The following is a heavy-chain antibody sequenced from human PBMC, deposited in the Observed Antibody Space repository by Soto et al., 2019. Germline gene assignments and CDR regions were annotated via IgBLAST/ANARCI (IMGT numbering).Heavy chain of an antibody. CDR3: ARREAVAGPGGSHNPAAMAV. CDR2: IYPGDSDT. Sequence: GESLKISCKGSGYSFTSYWIGWVRQMPGKGLEWMGIIYPGDSDTTYSPSFQGQVTISVDKSISTAYLQWSSLKASDTAMYYCARREAVAGPGGSHNPAAMAVWGQGTTVTVSS. CDR1: GYSFTSYW. J-gene: IGHJ6*02. D-gene: IGHD6-19*01. V-gene: IGHV5-51*01.